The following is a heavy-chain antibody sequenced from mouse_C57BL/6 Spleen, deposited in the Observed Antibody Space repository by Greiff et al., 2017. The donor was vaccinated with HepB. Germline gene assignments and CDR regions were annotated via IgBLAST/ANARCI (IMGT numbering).Heavy chain of an antibody. D-gene: IGHD3-2*02. CDR2: INPNYGTT. CDR1: GYSFTDYN. CDR3: ARVPDSSGPWFAY. J-gene: IGHJ3*01. V-gene: IGHV1-39*01. Sequence: EVNLVESGPELVKPGASVKISCKASGYSFTDYNMNWVKQSNGKSLEWIGVINPNYGTTSYNQKLKGKATLTVDQSSSTAYMQLNSLTSEDSAVYYCARVPDSSGPWFAYWGQGTLVTVSA.